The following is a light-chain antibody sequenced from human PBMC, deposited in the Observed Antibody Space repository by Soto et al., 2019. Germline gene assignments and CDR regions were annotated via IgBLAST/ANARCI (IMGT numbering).Light chain of an antibody. CDR2: GTS. V-gene: IGKV3-20*01. J-gene: IGKJ1*01. CDR3: HQYGDSPQS. Sequence: EIVLTQSPGTLSLSPGERANLSCRTSQSVTTSYLAWYQQKPGQAPRLLIYGTSIRATGVPDWFSGSGSATDVTLTISRLEPEDFAVYYCHQYGDSPQSFGQATKVEI. CDR1: QSVTTSY.